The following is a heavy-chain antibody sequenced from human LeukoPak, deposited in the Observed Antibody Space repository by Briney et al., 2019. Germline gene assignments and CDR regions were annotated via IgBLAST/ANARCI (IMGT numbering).Heavy chain of an antibody. CDR3: ARTGEVTTVCDS. CDR2: IHYSGST. J-gene: IGHJ4*02. D-gene: IGHD4-17*01. Sequence: SETLSLTCAVSGGSTSGYYWNWIRQPPGKGLEWIGNIHYSGSTNYNPSLKSRVTITVDTSKNQFPLKLSSVTAADTAVYYCARTGEVTTVCDSWGQGNLVTVSS. CDR1: GGSTSGYY. V-gene: IGHV4-59*08.